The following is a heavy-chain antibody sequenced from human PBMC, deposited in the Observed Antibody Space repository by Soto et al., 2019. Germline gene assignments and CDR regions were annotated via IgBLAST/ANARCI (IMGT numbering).Heavy chain of an antibody. CDR3: ARMSATGTRWFDP. Sequence: ASETLSLTCTVSGGSFSSGAYHWSWIRQYPGKGLEWIGSISYRGNTYYNPSLESRLSMSVDTSKNQFSLNLTSVTAADTAVYFCARMSATGTRWFDPWGQGTQVTVSS. J-gene: IGHJ5*02. CDR1: GGSFSSGAYH. D-gene: IGHD6-13*01. V-gene: IGHV4-31*03. CDR2: ISYRGNT.